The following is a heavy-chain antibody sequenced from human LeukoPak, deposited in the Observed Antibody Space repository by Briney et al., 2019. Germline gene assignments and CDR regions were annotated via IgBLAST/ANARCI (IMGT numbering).Heavy chain of an antibody. V-gene: IGHV4-59*08. CDR1: GGSISNYY. J-gene: IGHJ4*02. CDR2: IYYSGST. Sequence: SETLSLTCTVSGGSISNYYWSWIRQPPGKGLEWIGYIYYSGSTNYNPSLKSRLTISVDTPKNHFSLRLTSVTAADTAVYYCARHSETCSGGSCFLDYSDYWGQGTLVTVSS. CDR3: ARHSETCSGGSCFLDYSDY. D-gene: IGHD2-15*01.